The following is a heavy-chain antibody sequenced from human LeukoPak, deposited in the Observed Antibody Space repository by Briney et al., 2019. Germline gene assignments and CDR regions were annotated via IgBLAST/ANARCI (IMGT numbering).Heavy chain of an antibody. CDR3: VKRFLESIVSEQ. CDR1: GFTFRSTV. V-gene: IGHV3-23*01. CDR2: ISPDGAYI. D-gene: IGHD3-3*01. Sequence: GGSVRLSCAASGFTFRSTVMTWVRQAPGKGLQWVSTISPDGAYIYYADSLRGRFTMSRDNSENTLYLQMTSLRVEDTAIYYYVKRFLESIVSEQWGQGTLVAVSS. J-gene: IGHJ4*02.